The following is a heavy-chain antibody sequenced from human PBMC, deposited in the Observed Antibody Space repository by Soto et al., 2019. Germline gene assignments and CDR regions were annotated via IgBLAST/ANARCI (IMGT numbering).Heavy chain of an antibody. V-gene: IGHV3-74*01. D-gene: IGHD3-16*02. CDR1: GFTFSSYW. J-gene: IGHJ4*02. Sequence: GGSLRLSCAASGFTFSSYWMHWVRQVPEKGLVWVSRINSDGSITNYADAVKGRFTISRDNVKNTLYLQMNSPRAEDTAVYYCVRYPRSVGGSYRPDYWGQGTLVTVSS. CDR3: VRYPRSVGGSYRPDY. CDR2: INSDGSIT.